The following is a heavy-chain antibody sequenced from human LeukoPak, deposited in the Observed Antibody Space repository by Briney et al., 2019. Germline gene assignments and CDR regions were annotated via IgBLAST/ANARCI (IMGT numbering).Heavy chain of an antibody. D-gene: IGHD1-7*01. CDR1: GGTFSSYA. V-gene: IGHV1-69*01. Sequence: ASVEVSCKASGGTFSSYAISWVRQAPGQGLEWMGGIIPIFGTANYAQKFQGRVTITADESTSTAYMELSSLRSEDTAVYYCARDRWDITGTTIDDYWGQGTLVTVSS. CDR2: IIPIFGTA. CDR3: ARDRWDITGTTIDDY. J-gene: IGHJ4*02.